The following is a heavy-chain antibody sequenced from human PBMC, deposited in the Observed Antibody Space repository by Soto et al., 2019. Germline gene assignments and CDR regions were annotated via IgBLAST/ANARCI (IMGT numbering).Heavy chain of an antibody. Sequence: LRLSCAASGFSVTNTYMHWVRQAPGKGLEWVSVISGPGVTYYADSVKGRIALSRDTSQNTMYLHMRNLRADDTAVYYCARTRLQYRELVSWGQGTLVTVSS. CDR3: ARTRLQYRELVS. CDR2: ISGPGVT. V-gene: IGHV3-53*01. D-gene: IGHD4-4*01. CDR1: GFSVTNTY. J-gene: IGHJ5*02.